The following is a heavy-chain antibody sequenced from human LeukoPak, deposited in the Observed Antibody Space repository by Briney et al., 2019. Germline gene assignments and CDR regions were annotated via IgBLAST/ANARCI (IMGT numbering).Heavy chain of an antibody. CDR1: GFTVSNNY. V-gene: IGHV3-23*01. CDR2: IIDSGNSI. J-gene: IGHJ4*02. D-gene: IGHD1-26*01. Sequence: GESLRLSCAASGFTVSNNYMSWVRQAPGKGLEWVSTIIDSGNSIYYADSAEGRFTISRDNSKNTLYLQMNSLRAGDTAVYYCAKDPIFSGSYGVFDYWGLGTLVTVSS. CDR3: AKDPIFSGSYGVFDY.